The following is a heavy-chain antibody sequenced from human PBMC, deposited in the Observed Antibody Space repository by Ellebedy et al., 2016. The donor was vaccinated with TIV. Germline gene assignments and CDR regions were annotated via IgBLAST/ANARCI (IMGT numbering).Heavy chain of an antibody. J-gene: IGHJ2*01. V-gene: IGHV4-59*08. CDR2: IYGSGST. Sequence: MPSETLSLTCIVSGGSISSYFWSWIRQPPGTGLEWIGNIYGSGSTNYNPSLNRRVTISLDTSKNHFSLQLSSVTATDTAVYHCARLDTSCIYWYFDLWGRGTLVTVSS. D-gene: IGHD2-15*01. CDR3: ARLDTSCIYWYFDL. CDR1: GGSISSYF.